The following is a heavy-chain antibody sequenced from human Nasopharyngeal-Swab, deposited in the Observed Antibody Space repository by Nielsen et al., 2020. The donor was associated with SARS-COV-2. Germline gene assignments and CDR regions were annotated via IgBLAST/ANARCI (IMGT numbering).Heavy chain of an antibody. Sequence: LRLSFTLSGGSISSAGYYWSWIRQHPGKGLEWIGYIYYSGSTYYNPYLKSRVTISVDTTKNQFSLKMSSVTAADTAVYYCARDRTAAPGIWFYPGGQGTLVTVSS. D-gene: IGHD6-13*01. J-gene: IGHJ5*02. CDR2: IYYSGST. CDR3: ARDRTAAPGIWFYP. CDR1: GGSISSAGYY. V-gene: IGHV4-31*03.